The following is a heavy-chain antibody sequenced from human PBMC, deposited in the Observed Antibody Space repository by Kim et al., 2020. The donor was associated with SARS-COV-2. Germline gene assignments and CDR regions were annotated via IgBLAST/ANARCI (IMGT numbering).Heavy chain of an antibody. D-gene: IGHD3-10*01. CDR3: ARGGSLSGSGNNVYYRYMDV. J-gene: IGHJ6*04. CDR1: GGSLSGYS. Sequence: SETLSLTCAVYGGSLSGYSWSWIRQPPGDGLEWIGEIYHSGSANYNPSLRSRVSISRDTSKSQFSLRLTSVTAADTSVYYCARGGSLSGSGNNVYYRYMDVWGKGTTVTVSS. V-gene: IGHV4-34*01. CDR2: IYHSGSA.